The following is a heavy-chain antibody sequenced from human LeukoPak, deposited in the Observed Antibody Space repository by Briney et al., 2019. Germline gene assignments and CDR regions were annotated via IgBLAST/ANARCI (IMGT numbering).Heavy chain of an antibody. J-gene: IGHJ6*02. CDR1: GGTFSSYA. D-gene: IGHD6-13*01. Sequence: SVKVSCKASGGTFSSYAISWVRQAPGQGLEWMGGIIPIFGTANYAQKFRGRVTITADESTSTAYMELSSLRSEDTAVYYCARDLGEGYSRALDYGMDVWGQGTTVTVSS. CDR2: IIPIFGTA. CDR3: ARDLGEGYSRALDYGMDV. V-gene: IGHV1-69*01.